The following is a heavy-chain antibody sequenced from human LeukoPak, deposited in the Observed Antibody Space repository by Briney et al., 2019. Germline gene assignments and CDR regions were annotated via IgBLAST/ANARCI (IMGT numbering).Heavy chain of an antibody. CDR3: ARHLGGSLTFDY. CDR1: GFTVSSNY. CDR2: IYSGGST. J-gene: IGHJ4*02. D-gene: IGHD3-3*01. V-gene: IGHV3-53*01. Sequence: GGSLRLSCAASGFTVSSNYMSWVRQAPGKGLEWVSVIYSGGSTYYADSVKGRFTISRDNSKNTLYLQMNSLRAEDTAVYYCARHLGGSLTFDYWGQGTLVTVSS.